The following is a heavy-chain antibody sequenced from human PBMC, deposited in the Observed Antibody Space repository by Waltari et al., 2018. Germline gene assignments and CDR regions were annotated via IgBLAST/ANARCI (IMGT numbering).Heavy chain of an antibody. CDR2: ISSSSYFI. J-gene: IGHJ4*02. CDR1: GFTFSYYS. Sequence: EVQLVESGGGLVKPGGPLRLSCAGSGFTFSYYSMHWVRQAPGKGLEWVSSISSSSYFIYYADSVKGRFTISRDNAKNSLYLQMNSLRAEDTAVYYCARVPERIEVATTSWTWGQGALVTVSS. V-gene: IGHV3-21*01. CDR3: ARVPERIEVATTSWT. D-gene: IGHD6-19*01.